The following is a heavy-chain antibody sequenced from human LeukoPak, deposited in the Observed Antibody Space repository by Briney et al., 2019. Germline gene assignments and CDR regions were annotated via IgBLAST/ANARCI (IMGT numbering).Heavy chain of an antibody. D-gene: IGHD6-19*01. J-gene: IGHJ4*02. CDR1: GDSISSYY. CDR2: ISYSGSI. V-gene: IGHV4-59*01. Sequence: SETLSLTCTVSGDSISSYYWSWIRQPPGKGLEWIGYISYSGSINYNPSLKSRVTMSVDTSKNQFSLNLSSVTAADTAVYYCAQSRSAWYCDYWGQGTLVTVSS. CDR3: AQSRSAWYCDY.